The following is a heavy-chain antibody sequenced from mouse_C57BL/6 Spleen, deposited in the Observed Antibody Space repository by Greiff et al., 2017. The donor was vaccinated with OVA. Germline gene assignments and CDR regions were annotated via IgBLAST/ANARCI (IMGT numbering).Heavy chain of an antibody. CDR3: VRHDGYDGAFAY. Sequence: EVHLVESGGGLVQPKGSLKLSCAASGFSFNTYAMNWVRQAPGKGLEWVARIRSKSNNYATYYADSVKDRFTISRDDSESMLYLQMNNLKTEDTAMYYCVRHDGYDGAFAYWGQGTLVTVSA. CDR1: GFSFNTYA. CDR2: IRSKSNNYAT. V-gene: IGHV10-1*01. J-gene: IGHJ3*01. D-gene: IGHD2-2*01.